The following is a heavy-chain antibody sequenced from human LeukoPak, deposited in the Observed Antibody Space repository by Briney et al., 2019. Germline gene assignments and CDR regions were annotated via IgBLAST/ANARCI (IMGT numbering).Heavy chain of an antibody. Sequence: GGPLRLSCAASGFPFSDHYMSWLPEAPGKAVVGGLYISRCGSTIHYADSVKGRFTISRDNAKNTLYLQMNSLRAEDTAVYYCAREATYCSASGTSYSPHYFDYWGQGTLVTVSS. V-gene: IGHV3-11*01. CDR2: ISRCGSTI. CDR1: GFPFSDHY. J-gene: IGHJ4*02. D-gene: IGHD3-10*01. CDR3: AREATYCSASGTSYSPHYFDY.